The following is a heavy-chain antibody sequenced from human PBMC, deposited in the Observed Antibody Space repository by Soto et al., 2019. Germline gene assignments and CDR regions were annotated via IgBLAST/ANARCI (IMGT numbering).Heavy chain of an antibody. Sequence: SETLSLTCTVSGGSISSGGYYWSWIRQHPGRGLEWIGYIYYSGSTYYNPSLKSRVTISVDTSKNQFSLKLSSVTAADTAVYYCARDSTVARLQKYYYYYYGMDVWGQGTTVTVSS. J-gene: IGHJ6*02. D-gene: IGHD2-15*01. V-gene: IGHV4-31*03. CDR2: IYYSGST. CDR3: ARDSTVARLQKYYYYYYGMDV. CDR1: GGSISSGGYY.